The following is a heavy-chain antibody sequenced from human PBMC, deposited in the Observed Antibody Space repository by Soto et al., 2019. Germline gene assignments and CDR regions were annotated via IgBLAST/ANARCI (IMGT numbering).Heavy chain of an antibody. V-gene: IGHV4-30-4*01. CDR1: GGSISSGDYY. J-gene: IGHJ6*02. CDR3: ARGGVLEWLLPSYYYYGMDV. CDR2: IYYSGST. D-gene: IGHD3-3*01. Sequence: PSETLSLTCTVSGGSISSGDYYWSWIRQPPGKGLEWIGYIYYSGSTYYNPSLKSRVTISVDTSKNQFSLKLSSVTAADTAVYYCARGGVLEWLLPSYYYYGMDVWGQGTTVTVSS.